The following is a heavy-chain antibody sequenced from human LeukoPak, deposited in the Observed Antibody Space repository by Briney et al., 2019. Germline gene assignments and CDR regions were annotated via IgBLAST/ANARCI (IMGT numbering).Heavy chain of an antibody. D-gene: IGHD6-19*01. J-gene: IGHJ4*02. V-gene: IGHV3-23*01. CDR2: ISGSGAST. CDR3: ANKGVPIGSGWYAY. CDR1: GFTFNHYA. Sequence: GGFLRLSCAASGFTFNHYAKSWVRQAPGKGLERVSGISGSGASTYYADSVKGRFTISRDNSKNTLYLQMNSLRAEDTAVYYCANKGVPIGSGWYAYWGQGTLVTVSS.